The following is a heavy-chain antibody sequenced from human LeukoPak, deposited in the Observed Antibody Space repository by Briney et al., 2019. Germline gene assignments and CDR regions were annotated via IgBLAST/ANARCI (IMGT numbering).Heavy chain of an antibody. D-gene: IGHD4-23*01. CDR1: GASISNYY. CDR2: IFYSGST. CDR3: ARFTTVVPAFWYFEL. J-gene: IGHJ2*01. Sequence: PSETLSLTCTVSGASISNYYWSWIRQPPGKGLEWIGYIFYSGSTNYNPSLKSRVTISLATSKNQFSLQLRSVTAADTAVYYCARFTTVVPAFWYFELWGRGTLVTVSS. V-gene: IGHV4-59*08.